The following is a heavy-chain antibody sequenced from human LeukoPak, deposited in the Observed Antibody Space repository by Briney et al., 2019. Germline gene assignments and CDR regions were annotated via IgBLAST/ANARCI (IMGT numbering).Heavy chain of an antibody. CDR2: VCHSGST. V-gene: IGHV4-38-2*01. CDR3: ARHGNYYDTSQSDP. Sequence: SETLSLTCAVSGYSISSGYYWGWIRQPPGKGLDWIGSVCHSGSTYYNPSLKSRVTISVDTSKNQFSLKLSSVTAAGTAVYYCARHGNYYDTSQSDPWGQGTLVTVSS. J-gene: IGHJ5*02. D-gene: IGHD3-22*01. CDR1: GYSISSGYY.